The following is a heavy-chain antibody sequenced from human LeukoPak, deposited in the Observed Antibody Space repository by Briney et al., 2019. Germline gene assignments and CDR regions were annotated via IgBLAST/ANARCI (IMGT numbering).Heavy chain of an antibody. Sequence: ASVKVSCKASGYTFTSYYMHWVRQAPGQGLEWMGIINPSGGSTSYAQKFQGRVTMTRDMSTSTVYMELSSLRSEDTAVYYCAKDLMYQLLWGFDYWGQGTLSPSPQ. CDR1: GYTFTSYY. V-gene: IGHV1-46*01. D-gene: IGHD2-2*01. CDR2: INPSGGST. J-gene: IGHJ4*02. CDR3: AKDLMYQLLWGFDY.